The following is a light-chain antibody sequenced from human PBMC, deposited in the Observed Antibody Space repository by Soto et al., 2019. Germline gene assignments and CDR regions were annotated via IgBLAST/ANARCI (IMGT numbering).Light chain of an antibody. CDR2: DAS. Sequence: EIVLTQSPGTLSLSPGERATLSCGTSQSLATNYSAWYQQKPGQAPRLLIYDASSRATGIPDRFSGSGSGTDFTLTISRLEPEDFALCFCQQYDTSPWTFGQGTKVDIK. CDR1: QSLATNY. V-gene: IGKV3-20*01. J-gene: IGKJ1*01. CDR3: QQYDTSPWT.